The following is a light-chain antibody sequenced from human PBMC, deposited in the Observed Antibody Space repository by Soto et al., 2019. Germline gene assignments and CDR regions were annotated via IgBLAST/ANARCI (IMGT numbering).Light chain of an antibody. CDR1: QTISSW. CDR3: QHYNSYPEA. V-gene: IGKV1-5*03. CDR2: KAS. Sequence: DIQMTQCPSTLSGSVGDRVTITCGASQTISSWLAWYQQKPGKAPKLLIYKASTLKSGVPSRFSGSGSGTEFTLTISSLQPDDFATYYCQHYNSYPEAFGQGTKVHIK. J-gene: IGKJ1*01.